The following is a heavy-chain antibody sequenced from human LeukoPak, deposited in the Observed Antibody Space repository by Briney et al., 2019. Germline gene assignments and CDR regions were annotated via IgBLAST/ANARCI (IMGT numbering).Heavy chain of an antibody. J-gene: IGHJ4*02. V-gene: IGHV3-7*01. D-gene: IGHD6-6*01. Sequence: PGGSLRLSCAASGFTFSSYWMSWVRQAPGKGLEWVANIKQDGSEKYYVDSVKGRFTISRDNAKNSLYLQMNSLRAEDTAMYYCARVSSYSSSSGSLCDSWGQGTLVTVSS. CDR2: IKQDGSEK. CDR1: GFTFSSYW. CDR3: ARVSSYSSSSGSLCDS.